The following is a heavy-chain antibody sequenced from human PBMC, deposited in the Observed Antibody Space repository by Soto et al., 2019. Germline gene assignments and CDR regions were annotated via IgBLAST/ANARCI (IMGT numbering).Heavy chain of an antibody. V-gene: IGHV1-3*01. CDR2: INAGNGNT. D-gene: IGHD2-2*01. CDR1: GYTFTSYA. CDR3: ARDRVLYCSSTSCVGEDXYYYYVDV. J-gene: IGHJ6*03. Sequence: ASVKVSCKASGYTFTSYAMHWVRQAPGQRLEWMGWINAGNGNTKYSQKFQGRVTITRDTSASTAYMELSSLRSEDTAVYYCARDRVLYCSSTSCVGEDXYYYYVDVWGKGTTVTVSS.